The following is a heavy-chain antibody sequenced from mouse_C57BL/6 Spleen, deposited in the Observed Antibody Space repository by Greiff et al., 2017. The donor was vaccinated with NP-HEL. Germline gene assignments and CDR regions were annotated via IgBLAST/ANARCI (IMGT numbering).Heavy chain of an antibody. CDR2: INPNNGGT. CDR3: ARERVWDGGVFDY. V-gene: IGHV1-18*01. CDR1: GYTFTDYN. D-gene: IGHD4-1*01. J-gene: IGHJ2*01. Sequence: VQLQQSGPELVKPGASVKIPCKASGYTFTDYNMDWVKQSHGKSLEWIGDINPNNGGTIYNQKFKRKATLTVDKSSSTAYMELRSLTSEDTAVYYCARERVWDGGVFDYWGQGTTLTVSS.